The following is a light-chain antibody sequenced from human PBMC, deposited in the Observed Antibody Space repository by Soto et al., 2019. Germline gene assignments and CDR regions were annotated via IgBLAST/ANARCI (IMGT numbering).Light chain of an antibody. CDR3: QQSSSTPGIT. CDR1: QSISTW. Sequence: DIQRTESPSTMSASVGDRVTITCRASQSISTWLAWYQQKPGKAPKLLIYDASSLQSGVPSRFSGSGSGTEFTLTISRLHTHDFGVYYGQQSSSTPGITFGQGTRLEIK. CDR2: DAS. V-gene: IGKV1-5*01. J-gene: IGKJ5*01.